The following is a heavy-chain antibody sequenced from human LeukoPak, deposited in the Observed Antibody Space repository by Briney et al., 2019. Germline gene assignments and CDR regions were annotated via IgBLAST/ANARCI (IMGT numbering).Heavy chain of an antibody. CDR1: GGSFSGYY. CDR2: INHSGST. J-gene: IGHJ4*02. CDR3: ARGLSPRINMVRGVRPPFRGVFDY. V-gene: IGHV4-34*01. Sequence: PSETLSLTCAVHGGSFSGYYWSLIRQPTGKGLEWIGEINHSGSTNFNPSLKSRVTISVDTSKNQFSLKLSSVTAADTAVYYCARGLSPRINMVRGVRPPFRGVFDYWGQGTLVTVSS. D-gene: IGHD3-10*01.